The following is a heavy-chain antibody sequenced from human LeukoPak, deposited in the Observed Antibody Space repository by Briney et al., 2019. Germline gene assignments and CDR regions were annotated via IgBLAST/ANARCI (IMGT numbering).Heavy chain of an antibody. CDR1: RFTFSNAL. D-gene: IGHD3-10*01. CDR3: TTLWFGESTFVNP. V-gene: IGHV3-15*01. J-gene: IGHJ5*02. Sequence: GGCLRLSCAPSRFTFSNALMSWVRPAPARGVGWVGCIKSETDGGTTDYAAPVKGRFTISRDDSKNTLYLQMNSLKTEDTAVYYCTTLWFGESTFVNPWGQGTLVTVSS. CDR2: IKSETDGGTT.